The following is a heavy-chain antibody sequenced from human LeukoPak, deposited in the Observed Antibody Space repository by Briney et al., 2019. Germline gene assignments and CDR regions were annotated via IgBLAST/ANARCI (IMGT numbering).Heavy chain of an antibody. Sequence: PGGSLRLSCAASGFTFSSYVMHWVRQAPGKGLEWLAVISYDGSNKYYADSVKGRFTISRDNSKNTLFLQMNTLTAEDTAVYYCARMKTDKSYGMDVWGQGTTVTVSS. CDR3: ARMKTDKSYGMDV. CDR2: ISYDGSNK. J-gene: IGHJ6*02. CDR1: GFTFSSYV. D-gene: IGHD3-9*01. V-gene: IGHV3-30-3*01.